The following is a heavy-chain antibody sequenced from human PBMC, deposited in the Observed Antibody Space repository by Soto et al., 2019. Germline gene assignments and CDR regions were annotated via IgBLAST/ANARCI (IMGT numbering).Heavy chain of an antibody. D-gene: IGHD6-13*01. CDR3: ARGYRQSGYSSSWVFDY. J-gene: IGHJ4*02. V-gene: IGHV4-31*03. CDR1: GGSINSGGYY. CDR2: MYYSGST. Sequence: QVQLRESGPGLVKPSQTLSLTCTVSGGSINSGGYYWNWIRQHPGKGLEWIGYMYYSGSTYYNPFLRSRVIISVYTSENHFSLKLSSGTAAYTAVYFCARGYRQSGYSSSWVFDYWGQGTLVNVSS.